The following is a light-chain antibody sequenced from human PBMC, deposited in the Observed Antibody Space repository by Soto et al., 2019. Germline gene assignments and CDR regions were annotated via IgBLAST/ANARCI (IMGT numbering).Light chain of an antibody. CDR2: AAT. CDR1: QSISIY. J-gene: IGKJ1*01. CDR3: QHYNHWLWT. V-gene: IGKV1-39*01. Sequence: DIQMTQSPSSLSASVVDRVTITCRASQSISIYLNWYQQKPGQAPKLLIYAATSLQSGVPARFSGSGSGTEFTLTISSLRSEDSAVYYCQHYNHWLWTFGQGTKVDI.